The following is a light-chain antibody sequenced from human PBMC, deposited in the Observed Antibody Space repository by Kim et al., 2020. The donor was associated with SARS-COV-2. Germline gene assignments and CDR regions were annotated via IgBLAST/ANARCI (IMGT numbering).Light chain of an antibody. J-gene: IGLJ3*02. Sequence: GQSVTISCTGTSSDVGGYNYVSWYQQHPGKAPKLMIYEVNKRPSGVPDRFSGSKSGNTASLTVSGLQAEDEADYYCSSYTSSSTWVFGGGTKLTVL. CDR2: EVN. CDR1: SSDVGGYNY. V-gene: IGLV2-8*01. CDR3: SSYTSSSTWV.